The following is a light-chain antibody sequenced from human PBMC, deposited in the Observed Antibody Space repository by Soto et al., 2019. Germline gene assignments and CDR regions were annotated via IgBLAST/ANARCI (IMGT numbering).Light chain of an antibody. J-gene: IGLJ1*01. CDR3: CSHAGSYTFRV. CDR2: EVS. CDR1: SNDIGGYNF. V-gene: IGLV2-14*01. Sequence: QSALTQPASVSGSPGQSITISCTGTSNDIGGYNFVSWYQQHPGKVPKVIIYEVSNRPSGVSNRFSGSKSGNTASLTISGLQVEDEADYYCCSHAGSYTFRVFGTGTKVTV.